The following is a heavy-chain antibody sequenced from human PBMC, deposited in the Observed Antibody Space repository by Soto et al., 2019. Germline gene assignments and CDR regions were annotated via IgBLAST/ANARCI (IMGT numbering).Heavy chain of an antibody. D-gene: IGHD6-13*01. CDR1: GYSFSTYW. CDR3: TRVASRDSSARGWFDP. CDR2: IYPGDSDT. V-gene: IGHV5-51*01. J-gene: IGHJ5*02. Sequence: GESLKISCKASGYSFSTYWIAWVRQRPGKGLDWMGIIYPGDSDTRYSPSFQGQVTISVDNSIDTAYLEWTTLRASDSAMYYCTRVASRDSSARGWFDPWGPGTLVTVSS.